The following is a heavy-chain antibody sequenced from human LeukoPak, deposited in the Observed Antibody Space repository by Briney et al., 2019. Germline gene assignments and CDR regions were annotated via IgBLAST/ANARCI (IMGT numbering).Heavy chain of an antibody. V-gene: IGHV3-74*01. CDR2: INSDGSIT. CDR3: ARGDDSGYYDYFDY. Sequence: GGSLRLSCAASGFTFTTYWMHWVRQAPGKGLVWVSHINSDGSITSYADSVKGRVTISRDNSKNTLFLQMNSLRAEDTAMYYCARGDDSGYYDYFDYWGQGALVTVSS. D-gene: IGHD3-22*01. CDR1: GFTFTTYW. J-gene: IGHJ4*02.